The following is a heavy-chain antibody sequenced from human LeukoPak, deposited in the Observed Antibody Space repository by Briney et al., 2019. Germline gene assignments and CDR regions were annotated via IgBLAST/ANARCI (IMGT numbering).Heavy chain of an antibody. Sequence: ASVKVSCKASGYTFINHAIHWVRQAPGQRLEWMGWINIGNGNTKYSQNFQGRITITRDTSATPAYMDLSSLRSEDTAMYYCARRLGRSFDYWGQGTLVTVSS. CDR1: GYTFINHA. CDR3: ARRLGRSFDY. CDR2: INIGNGNT. V-gene: IGHV1-3*04. J-gene: IGHJ4*02. D-gene: IGHD2-21*01.